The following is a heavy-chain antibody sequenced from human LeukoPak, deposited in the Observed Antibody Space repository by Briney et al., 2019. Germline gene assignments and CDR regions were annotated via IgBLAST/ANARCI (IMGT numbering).Heavy chain of an antibody. CDR3: ARGYNWGSPTRNLYYLDV. J-gene: IGHJ6*03. CDR2: IYTSGST. D-gene: IGHD7-27*01. V-gene: IGHV4-61*02. Sequence: SQTLSLTCTVSSDSISSGSYYWSWIRQPAGKGLEWIGRIYTSGSTYYNPSLKSRVTMSVDTSKNQFSLKLRSVTAADTAVYYCARGYNWGSPTRNLYYLDVWGKGTTVTVSS. CDR1: SDSISSGSYY.